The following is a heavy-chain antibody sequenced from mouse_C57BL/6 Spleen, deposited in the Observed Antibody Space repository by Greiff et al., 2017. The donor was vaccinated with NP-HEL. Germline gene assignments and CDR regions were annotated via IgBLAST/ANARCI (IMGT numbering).Heavy chain of an antibody. CDR1: GFTFSDYG. D-gene: IGHD5-1*01. J-gene: IGHJ4*01. Sequence: DVMLVESGGGLVKPGGSLKLSCAASGFTFSDYGMHWVRQTQERGQEWVAYISSGSSTIYYADTVKGRFTISRDKAKNNLFLQMNSLRSEDTAMYYCANRCSTYGEDYWGQGTSVTVSS. V-gene: IGHV5-17*01. CDR3: ANRCSTYGEDY. CDR2: ISSGSSTI.